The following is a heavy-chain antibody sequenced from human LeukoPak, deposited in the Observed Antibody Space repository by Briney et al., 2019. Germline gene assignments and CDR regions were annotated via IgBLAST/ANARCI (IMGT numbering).Heavy chain of an antibody. CDR2: IKGGESAL. V-gene: IGHV3-7*01. Sequence: GGSLRLSCAASGFTFSSYWMAWVRQAPGKGLEWVANIKGGESALHQADSVKGRFTICRDNTRNSLYLQMTNLRGDDTAVYYCERDVVGRLDYWGQGTLVTVSS. D-gene: IGHD1-26*01. CDR1: GFTFSSYW. J-gene: IGHJ4*02. CDR3: ERDVVGRLDY.